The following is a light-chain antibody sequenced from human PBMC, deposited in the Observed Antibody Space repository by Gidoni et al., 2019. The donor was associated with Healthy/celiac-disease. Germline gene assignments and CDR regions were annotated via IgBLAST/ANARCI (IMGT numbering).Light chain of an antibody. J-gene: IGKJ1*01. Sequence: DIQMTPSPSSLSASAEDRGTIPCRASQSISSYLYWYQQKPGKAPKLLIYAASSLQSGVPSRFSGSGSGTDFTLTISSLQPEDFAAYYCQQCGSTLWAFGQGTKVEIK. CDR1: QSISSY. CDR3: QQCGSTLWA. V-gene: IGKV1-39*01. CDR2: AAS.